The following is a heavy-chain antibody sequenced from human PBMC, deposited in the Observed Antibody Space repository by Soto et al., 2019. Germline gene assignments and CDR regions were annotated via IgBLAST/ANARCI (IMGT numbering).Heavy chain of an antibody. V-gene: IGHV3-7*01. D-gene: IGHD4-17*01. CDR1: GFTFSSCW. CDR2: INQEGTVK. CDR3: ARHGYYTFDY. Sequence: GGSLRLSCAASGFTFSSCWMGWLRQAPGKGLEWVANINQEGTVKYYVDSVKGRFTISRDNADNSLYLQMASLRADDTAVYYCARHGYYTFDYWGQGTPVTVSS. J-gene: IGHJ4*02.